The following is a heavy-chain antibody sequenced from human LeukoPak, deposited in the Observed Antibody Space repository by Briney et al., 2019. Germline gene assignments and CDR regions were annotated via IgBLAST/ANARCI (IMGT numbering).Heavy chain of an antibody. Sequence: ASVKVSCKASGYTFTGYYMHWVRQAPGQGLEWMGWINPNSGGTNYAQKFQGRVTMTRDTSISTAYMELSRLRSDDTAVYYCARDYFSPAACQFHFDYWGQGTLVTVSS. V-gene: IGHV1-2*02. CDR3: ARDYFSPAACQFHFDY. D-gene: IGHD6-6*01. CDR1: GYTFTGYY. J-gene: IGHJ4*02. CDR2: INPNSGGT.